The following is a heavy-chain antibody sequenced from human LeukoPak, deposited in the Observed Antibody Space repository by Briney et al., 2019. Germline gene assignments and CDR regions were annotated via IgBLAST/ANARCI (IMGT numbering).Heavy chain of an antibody. CDR1: GFTFSSYA. Sequence: PGGSLRLSCAASGFTFSSYAMSWVRQAPGKGLEWASAISGCGGSTYYADSVKGRFTISRDNSKNTLYLQMNSLRAEDTAVYYCAKYYDSSGYYHFDYWGQGTLVTVSS. CDR2: ISGCGGST. D-gene: IGHD3-22*01. CDR3: AKYYDSSGYYHFDY. J-gene: IGHJ4*02. V-gene: IGHV3-23*01.